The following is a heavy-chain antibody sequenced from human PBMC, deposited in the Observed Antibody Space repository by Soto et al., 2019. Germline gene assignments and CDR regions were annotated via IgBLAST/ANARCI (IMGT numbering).Heavy chain of an antibody. Sequence: ASVKVSCKASGYTFTSYVISWVRQSPGQGLEWMGWISAYNGNTNYAQKLQGRVTMTTDTSTSTAYMELRSLRSDDTAVYYCARGLFYGDYTAYYYYYMDVWGKGTTVTVSS. J-gene: IGHJ6*03. CDR2: ISAYNGNT. D-gene: IGHD4-17*01. CDR1: GYTFTSYV. CDR3: ARGLFYGDYTAYYYYYMDV. V-gene: IGHV1-18*01.